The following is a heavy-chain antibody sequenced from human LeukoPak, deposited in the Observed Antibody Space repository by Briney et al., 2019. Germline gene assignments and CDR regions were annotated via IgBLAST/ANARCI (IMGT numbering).Heavy chain of an antibody. CDR3: ARAVSVQRGYSGYEGGWFDP. D-gene: IGHD5-12*01. Sequence: SQTLSLTCTVSGGSISSGDYYWSWIRQPPGKGLEWIGYIYYSGSTYYNPSLKSRVTISVDTSKNQFSLKLSSVTAADTAVYYCARAVSVQRGYSGYEGGWFDPWAREPWSPSPQ. CDR1: GGSISSGDYY. J-gene: IGHJ5*02. CDR2: IYYSGST. V-gene: IGHV4-30-4*01.